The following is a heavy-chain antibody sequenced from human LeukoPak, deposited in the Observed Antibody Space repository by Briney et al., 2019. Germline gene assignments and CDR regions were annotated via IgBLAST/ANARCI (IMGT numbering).Heavy chain of an antibody. CDR1: GFTFSSYS. J-gene: IGHJ4*02. V-gene: IGHV3-21*01. Sequence: GGSLRLSCEASGFTFSSYSMNWVRQAPGKGLEWVSSISSSSIYIYYADSVKGRFTISRDNAKNSLHLQMNSLRAEDTAVYYCAKELDTVTFDYWGQGTLVTVSP. CDR3: AKELDTVTFDY. D-gene: IGHD4-17*01. CDR2: ISSSSIYI.